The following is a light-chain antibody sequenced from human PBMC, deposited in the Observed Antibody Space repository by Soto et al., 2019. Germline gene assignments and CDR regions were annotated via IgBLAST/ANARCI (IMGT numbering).Light chain of an antibody. CDR1: QTISSW. Sequence: DIQMTQSPSTLSGSVGDRVTITCRASQTISSWLAWYQQEPGKAPKLLIYKASTLKSGVPSRFSGSGSGTDFTLTISCLQSEDFATYYCQQYYSYPWTFGQGTKVDIK. J-gene: IGKJ1*01. V-gene: IGKV1-5*03. CDR3: QQYYSYPWT. CDR2: KAS.